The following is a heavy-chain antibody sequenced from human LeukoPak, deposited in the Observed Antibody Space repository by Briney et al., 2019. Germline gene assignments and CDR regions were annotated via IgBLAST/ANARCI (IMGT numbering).Heavy chain of an antibody. Sequence: GASVKVSCKASGYTFTGYYIHWVRQAPGQGLEWMGWIDPNSGDTNYAQKFQGRVTMTTDTSIRTTYLELRRLRSDDTAVYFCVRDLDHGGPSGGYWGQGTLVTVSS. J-gene: IGHJ4*02. CDR3: VRDLDHGGPSGGY. CDR2: IDPNSGDT. D-gene: IGHD4-23*01. V-gene: IGHV1-2*02. CDR1: GYTFTGYY.